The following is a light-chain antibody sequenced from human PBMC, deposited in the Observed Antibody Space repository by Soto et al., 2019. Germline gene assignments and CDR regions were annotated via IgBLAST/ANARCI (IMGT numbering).Light chain of an antibody. CDR3: SSFTITSTPVV. V-gene: IGLV2-14*01. CDR2: DVS. Sequence: QSVLTQPASVSGSPGQSITISCTGTSSDIGRYDYISWYQQHPGKAPQLMIYDVSNRPSGIPNRFSGSKSGNTASLTISGLQAEDEADYYCSSFTITSTPVVFGGGTKVTVL. CDR1: SSDIGRYDY. J-gene: IGLJ2*01.